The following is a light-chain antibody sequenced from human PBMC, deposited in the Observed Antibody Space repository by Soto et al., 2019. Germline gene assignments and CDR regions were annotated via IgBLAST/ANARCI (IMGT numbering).Light chain of an antibody. CDR2: DVS. V-gene: IGKV3-11*01. Sequence: EIVLTQSPATLSLSPGGRAILSYRASQRVSNFLAWDQQKPGQAPRLLIFDVSTRATGVPPRFSGSGSGTDFTLTIIGLEPEDFAIYYCQQRSNWPLTFGGGTKVDSK. CDR3: QQRSNWPLT. J-gene: IGKJ4*01. CDR1: QRVSNF.